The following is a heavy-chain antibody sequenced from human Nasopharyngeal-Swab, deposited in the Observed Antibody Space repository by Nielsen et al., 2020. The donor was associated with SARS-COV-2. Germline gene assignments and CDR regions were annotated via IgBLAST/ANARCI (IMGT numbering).Heavy chain of an antibody. Sequence: GGSLRLSCAASGFTFSSYAMHWVRQAPGKGLEWVAVISYDGGNKYHADSVKGRFTISRDNSKNTLYLQMNSLRAEDTAVYYCARDGRKDSSGWYDGIINYYMDVWGKGTTVTVSS. CDR2: ISYDGGNK. V-gene: IGHV3-30-3*01. J-gene: IGHJ6*03. CDR1: GFTFSSYA. D-gene: IGHD6-19*01. CDR3: ARDGRKDSSGWYDGIINYYMDV.